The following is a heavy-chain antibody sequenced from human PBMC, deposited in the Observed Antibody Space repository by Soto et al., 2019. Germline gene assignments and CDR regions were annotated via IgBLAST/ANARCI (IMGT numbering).Heavy chain of an antibody. CDR1: GFTFSDYY. CDR2: ISTSGSTI. CDR3: ARDRYSYYDFWSGSLPYYYYGMDV. Sequence: PGGSLRLSCAASGFTFSDYYMSWIRQAPGKGLEWVSYISTSGSTIYYADSVKGRFTISRDNAKNSLNLQMNSLRAEDTAVYYCARDRYSYYDFWSGSLPYYYYGMDVWGQGTTVTVSS. J-gene: IGHJ6*02. D-gene: IGHD3-3*01. V-gene: IGHV3-11*01.